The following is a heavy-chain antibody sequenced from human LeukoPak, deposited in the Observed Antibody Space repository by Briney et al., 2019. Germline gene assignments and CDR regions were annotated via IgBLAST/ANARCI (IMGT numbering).Heavy chain of an antibody. D-gene: IGHD4-17*01. V-gene: IGHV3-74*01. CDR3: ARDRGTTVTSLFDY. Sequence: GGSLRLSCAASGFTFSSNWMHWVRQAPGKGLVWVSRINEDGSTTNYADSVKGRFTISRDNAKNSLYLQMNSLRAEDTAVYYCARDRGTTVTSLFDYWGQGTLVTVSS. CDR2: INEDGSTT. CDR1: GFTFSSNW. J-gene: IGHJ4*02.